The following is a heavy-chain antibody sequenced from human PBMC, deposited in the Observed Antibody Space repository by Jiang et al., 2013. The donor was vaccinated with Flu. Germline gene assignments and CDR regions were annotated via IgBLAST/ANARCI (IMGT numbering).Heavy chain of an antibody. CDR2: IIPIFGTA. V-gene: IGHV1-69*01. CDR1: GGTFSSYA. J-gene: IGHJ1*01. CDR3: ASLARLRTVVTPSEYFQH. Sequence: SSVKVSCKASGGTFSSYAISWVRQAPGQGLEWMGGIIPIFGTANYAQKFQGRVTITADESTSTAYMELSSLRSEDTAVYYCASLARLRTVVTPSEYFQHWGQGTLVTVSS. D-gene: IGHD4-23*01.